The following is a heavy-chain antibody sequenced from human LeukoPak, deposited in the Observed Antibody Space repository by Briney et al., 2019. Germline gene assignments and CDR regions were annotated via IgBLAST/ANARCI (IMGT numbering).Heavy chain of an antibody. CDR3: ARTDIVGARAVDY. CDR1: GFTFSSYS. CDR2: ITSSSSYI. Sequence: GGSLRLSCAASGFTFSSYSMNWVRRAPGKGLEWVSSITSSSSYIYYADSVKGRFTISRDNAKNSLYLQMNSLRAEDTAVYYCARTDIVGARAVDYWGQGTLVTVSS. J-gene: IGHJ4*02. V-gene: IGHV3-21*01. D-gene: IGHD1-26*01.